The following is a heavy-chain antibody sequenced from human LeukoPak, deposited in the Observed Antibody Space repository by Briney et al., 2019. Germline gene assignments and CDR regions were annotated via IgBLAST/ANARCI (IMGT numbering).Heavy chain of an antibody. J-gene: IGHJ6*03. CDR1: GGTFSSYA. V-gene: IGHV1-69*05. Sequence: SVKVSCKASGGTFSSYAISWLRQAPGQGLEWMGGIIPIFGTGNYAQKFQGRLTMTTDTSTSTAYMELRNLKSDDTAVYYCARSGGYYFYMDVWGKGTTVTVSS. CDR3: ARSGGYYFYMDV. CDR2: IIPIFGTG. D-gene: IGHD1-26*01.